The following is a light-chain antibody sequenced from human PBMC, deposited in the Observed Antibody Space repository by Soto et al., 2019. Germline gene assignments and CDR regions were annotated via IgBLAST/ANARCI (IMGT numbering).Light chain of an antibody. J-gene: IGKJ2*01. CDR1: QSIHSW. V-gene: IGKV1-5*01. CDR3: QQYHTYAYS. Sequence: DILMTQSPSALSASVGHSVTITCRASQSIHSWVAWYQQKPGKAPKLLIYDASTLEGGVSSRFGVSGAGTEFTLTVSSLQPDDFATCYCQQYHTYAYSFGQGTKLEIK. CDR2: DAS.